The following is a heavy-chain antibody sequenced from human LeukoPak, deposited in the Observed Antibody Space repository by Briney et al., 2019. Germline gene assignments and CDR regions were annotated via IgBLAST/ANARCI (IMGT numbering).Heavy chain of an antibody. CDR3: ARDSMVATNGLVY. Sequence: SVKVSCKASGGTFSSYAISWVRQAPGQGLEWMGGIIPVFGTANYAQKFQGRVTITADESTSTAYMELSSLRSEDTAVYYCARDSMVATNGLVYWGQGTLVTVSS. J-gene: IGHJ4*02. V-gene: IGHV1-69*01. D-gene: IGHD5-12*01. CDR1: GGTFSSYA. CDR2: IIPVFGTA.